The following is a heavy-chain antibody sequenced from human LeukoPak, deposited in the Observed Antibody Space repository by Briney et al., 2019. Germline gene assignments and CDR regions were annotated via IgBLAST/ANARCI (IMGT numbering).Heavy chain of an antibody. Sequence: SVRVSCKASGGTFSSYAISWVRQAPGQGLEWMGRIIPIFGTANYAQKFQGRVTITTDESTSTAYMELSSLRSEDTAVYYCARDPEVRFPDGWGQGTLVTVSS. CDR2: IIPIFGTA. D-gene: IGHD3-3*01. V-gene: IGHV1-69*05. J-gene: IGHJ4*02. CDR3: ARDPEVRFPDG. CDR1: GGTFSSYA.